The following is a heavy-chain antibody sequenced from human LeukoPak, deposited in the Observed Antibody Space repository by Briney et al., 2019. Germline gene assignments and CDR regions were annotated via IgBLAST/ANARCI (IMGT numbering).Heavy chain of an antibody. D-gene: IGHD2/OR15-2a*01. CDR1: GFSLSTYS. V-gene: IGHV3-21*06. Sequence: GGSLRLSCVASGFSLSTYSMSWVRQALGKGLEWVSCVSTRSTYIHYADSVRGRFTISRDNAKNSLHLQMNSLRAEDTAVYYCVRDGLKYNFQYYFDYWGQGTLVTVSS. CDR3: VRDGLKYNFQYYFDY. J-gene: IGHJ4*02. CDR2: VSTRSTYI.